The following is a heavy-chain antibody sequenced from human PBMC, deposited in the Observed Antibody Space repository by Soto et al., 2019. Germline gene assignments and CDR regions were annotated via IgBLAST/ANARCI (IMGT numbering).Heavy chain of an antibody. D-gene: IGHD3-9*01. V-gene: IGHV3-53*01. CDR2: IYSGGTT. CDR1: GFIVSTKY. J-gene: IGHJ6*02. CDR3: ARGGYYDILTGYYGDYYYGMDV. Sequence: GGSLRLSCAASGFIVSTKYMSWVRQAPGKGLEWVSVIYSGGTTYYADSVKGRFTISRDNAKNSLYLQMNSLRAEDTAVYYCARGGYYDILTGYYGDYYYGMDVWGQGTTVTVSS.